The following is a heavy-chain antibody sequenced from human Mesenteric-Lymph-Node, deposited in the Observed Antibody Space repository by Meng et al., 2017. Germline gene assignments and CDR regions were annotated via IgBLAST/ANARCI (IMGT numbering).Heavy chain of an antibody. V-gene: IGHV1-2*02. CDR1: GYTFTGYY. CDR2: INPNSGGT. CDR3: ARDGGPIWFGAPPFDY. J-gene: IGHJ4*02. Sequence: ASVKVSCKASGYTFTGYYMHWVRQAPGQGLEWMGWINPNSGGTNYAQKFQGRVTMTRDTSISTAYMELSSLRSEDTAVYYCARDGGPIWFGAPPFDYWGQGTLVTVSS. D-gene: IGHD3-10*01.